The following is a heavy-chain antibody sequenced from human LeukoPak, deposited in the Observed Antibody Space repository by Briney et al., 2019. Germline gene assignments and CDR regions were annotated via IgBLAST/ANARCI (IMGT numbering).Heavy chain of an antibody. D-gene: IGHD6-19*01. CDR3: ARDRGWYHADS. V-gene: IGHV3-7*01. CDR1: GFTFSSFW. J-gene: IGHJ4*02. Sequence: GSLRLSCAASGFTFSSFWMGWARQAPGKGLEWVANIKEDGSWKHYAVSVQGRFTISRDNAKNSLYLQMNSLRAEDTGVYYCARDRGWYHADSWGQGTLVTVSS. CDR2: IKEDGSWK.